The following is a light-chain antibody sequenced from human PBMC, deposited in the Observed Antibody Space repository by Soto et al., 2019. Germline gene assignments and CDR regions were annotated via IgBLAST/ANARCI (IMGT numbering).Light chain of an antibody. CDR3: QLSYSTPLT. V-gene: IGKV1-39*01. CDR1: HTISSW. J-gene: IGKJ4*01. CDR2: AAS. Sequence: DIQMTQSPSTLSGSVGDRVTITCRASHTISSWLAWYQQKPGKAPKLLIYAASSLQSGVPSRFSGSGSGTDFTLTVSSLQPEDFGAYYCQLSYSTPLTVGGGTKVDIK.